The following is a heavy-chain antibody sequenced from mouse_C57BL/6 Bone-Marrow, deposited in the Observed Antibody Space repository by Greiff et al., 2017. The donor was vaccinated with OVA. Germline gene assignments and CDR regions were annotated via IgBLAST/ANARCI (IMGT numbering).Heavy chain of an antibody. Sequence: QVQLQQSGPELVKPGASVKISCKASGYSFTIYYINWVKQRPGQGLEWIGGIYPGSVNTKYNEKFKGKATLTADTSSSTAYMQLSSLTSEDSAVNGVCLLGGMVDRWDTNDDKENSQDLATPTTDTSTRTTNMQLSSLTAEDCAGYYCAGSNYRGLDMDYWGPGTAVTVSS. J-gene: IGHJ4*01. CDR1: GYSFTIYY. V-gene: IGHV1-66*01. D-gene: IGHD2-3*01. CDR3: CLLGGMVDRWDTNDDKENSQDLATPTTDTSTRTTNMQLSSLTAEDCAGYYCAGSNYRGLDMDY. CDR2: IYPGSVNT.